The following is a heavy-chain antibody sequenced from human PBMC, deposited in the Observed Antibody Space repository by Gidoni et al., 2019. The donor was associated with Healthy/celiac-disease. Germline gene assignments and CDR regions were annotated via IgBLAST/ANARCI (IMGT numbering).Heavy chain of an antibody. Sequence: EVQLLESGGGLVQPGGSLRLSCAASGFTFRSYAMSWVRQAPGKGLEWVSAISGSGGSTYYADSVKGRFTISRDNSKNTLYLQMNSLRTEDTAVYYCARRSRGYSYGYNFDYWGQGTLVTVSS. CDR1: GFTFRSYA. J-gene: IGHJ4*02. D-gene: IGHD5-18*01. CDR2: ISGSGGST. CDR3: ARRSRGYSYGYNFDY. V-gene: IGHV3-23*01.